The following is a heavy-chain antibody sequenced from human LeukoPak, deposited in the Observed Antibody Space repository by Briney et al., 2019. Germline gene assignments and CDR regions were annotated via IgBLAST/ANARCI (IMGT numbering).Heavy chain of an antibody. Sequence: AETLPLTCTVSGGSIGSYYWSWIRQPPGKGLEWIGYIYSSGSTNYNPSLKRRVTISLDTSKNQFSLKLSFVTAADTAVYYCARGVAAPGTGGISWFDPWGQGTLVSVSS. J-gene: IGHJ5*02. D-gene: IGHD6-13*01. CDR3: ARGVAAPGTGGISWFDP. CDR1: GGSIGSYY. V-gene: IGHV4-59*01. CDR2: IYSSGST.